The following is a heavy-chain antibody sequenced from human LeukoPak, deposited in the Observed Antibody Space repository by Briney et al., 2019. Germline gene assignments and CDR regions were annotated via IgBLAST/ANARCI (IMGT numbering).Heavy chain of an antibody. CDR1: GFTVSSNY. CDR3: ARAPPRWGLVLSY. Sequence: GGSLRLSCAASGFTVSSNYMSWVRQAPGMGLEWVSIIYSGGSTFYADSVKGRFTISRDNSKNTLYLQMNSLRAEDTAVYYCARAPPRWGLVLSYWGQGTLVTVSS. J-gene: IGHJ4*02. CDR2: IYSGGST. D-gene: IGHD2-21*02. V-gene: IGHV3-53*01.